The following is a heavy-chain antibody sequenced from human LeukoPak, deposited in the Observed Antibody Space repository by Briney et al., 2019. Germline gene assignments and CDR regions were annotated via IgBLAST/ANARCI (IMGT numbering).Heavy chain of an antibody. CDR3: ARTAGSGSYFYPDY. D-gene: IGHD1-26*01. V-gene: IGHV4-59*01. CDR1: GGSISSYY. J-gene: IGHJ4*02. Sequence: SETLSLTCTVSGGSISSYYWSWIRQPPGKGLEWIGYIYYSGSTNYNPSLKSRVTISVDTSENQFSLKLSSVTAADTAVYYCARTAGSGSYFYPDYWGQGTLVTVSS. CDR2: IYYSGST.